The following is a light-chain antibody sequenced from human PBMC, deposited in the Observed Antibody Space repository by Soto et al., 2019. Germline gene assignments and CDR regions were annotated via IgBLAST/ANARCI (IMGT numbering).Light chain of an antibody. V-gene: IGLV2-11*01. CDR3: GSYTSAATPFV. Sequence: QSARTQPRSVSGSPGQSVTISCNGTSNDVGGYHYVSWYQHHPAKAPKLIIYEVNNRPSGVSDRFSVSKSGNKASLTISNLEAEDESDYYCGSYTSAATPFVFGTGLKVTV. J-gene: IGLJ1*01. CDR2: EVN. CDR1: SNDVGGYHY.